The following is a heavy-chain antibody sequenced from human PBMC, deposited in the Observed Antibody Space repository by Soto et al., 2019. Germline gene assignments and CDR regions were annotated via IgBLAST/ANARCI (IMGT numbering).Heavy chain of an antibody. CDR1: GGSFSGYY. CDR2: INHSGST. J-gene: IGHJ6*02. D-gene: IGHD3-16*01. V-gene: IGHV4-34*01. CDR3: ARALRFINYYYYGMDV. Sequence: KPSETLSLTCAVYGGSFSGYYWSWIRQPPGKGLEWIGEINHSGSTNYNPSLKSRVTISVDTSKNQFSLKLSSVTAADTAVYYCARALRFINYYYYGMDVWGQGTTVTVSS.